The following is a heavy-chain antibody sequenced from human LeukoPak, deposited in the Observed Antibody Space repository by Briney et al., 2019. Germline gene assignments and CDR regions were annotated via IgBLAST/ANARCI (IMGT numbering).Heavy chain of an antibody. CDR2: IYYSGST. D-gene: IGHD3-10*01. CDR1: GGSISSYY. CDR3: ARGGSGPRHYDY. V-gene: IGHV4-59*01. Sequence: SETLSLTCTVSGGSISSYYWSWIRQPPGKGLEWIGSIYYSGSTYYNPSLKSRVTISVDTSKNQFSLKLSSVTAADTAVYYCARGGSGPRHYDYWGQGTLVTVSS. J-gene: IGHJ4*02.